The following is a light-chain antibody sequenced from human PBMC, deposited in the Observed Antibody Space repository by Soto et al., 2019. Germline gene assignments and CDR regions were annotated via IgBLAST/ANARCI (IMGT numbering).Light chain of an antibody. Sequence: EIVLTQSPGTLSLSPGERATLSCRVSQSVSGSYLAWYQQKPGQAPRLLIYATSRRATGIPDMFSGSASETDLTLTISRLESEDFAVYYCQHYGSSPWTFGQGTTVEIK. V-gene: IGKV3-20*01. J-gene: IGKJ1*01. CDR3: QHYGSSPWT. CDR1: QSVSGSY. CDR2: ATS.